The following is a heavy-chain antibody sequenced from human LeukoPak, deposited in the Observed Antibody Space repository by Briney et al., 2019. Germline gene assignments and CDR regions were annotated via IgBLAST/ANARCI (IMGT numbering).Heavy chain of an antibody. Sequence: GGSLRLSCAASGFTVSSNYMSWVRQAPGKGLEWVSVIYSGGSTYYADSVKGRFTISRDNSKNTLYLQMNSLRAEDTAVYYCARAPAMVPSDFDYWGQGTLVTVS. D-gene: IGHD5-18*01. CDR2: IYSGGST. CDR1: GFTVSSNY. J-gene: IGHJ4*02. V-gene: IGHV3-53*01. CDR3: ARAPAMVPSDFDY.